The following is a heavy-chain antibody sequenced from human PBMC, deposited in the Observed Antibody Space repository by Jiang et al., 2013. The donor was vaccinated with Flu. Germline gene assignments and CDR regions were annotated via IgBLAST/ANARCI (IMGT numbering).Heavy chain of an antibody. CDR3: ARGREDGSITGTPYYFDY. Sequence: QTLSLTCTVSGGSISSGDYYWSWIRQPPGKGLEWIGYIYYSGSTYYNPSLKSRVTISVDTSKNQFSLKLSSVTAADTAVYYCARGREDGSITGTPYYFDYWGQGTLVTVSS. V-gene: IGHV4-30-4*01. CDR2: IYYSGST. J-gene: IGHJ4*02. D-gene: IGHD1-7*01. CDR1: GGSISSGDYY.